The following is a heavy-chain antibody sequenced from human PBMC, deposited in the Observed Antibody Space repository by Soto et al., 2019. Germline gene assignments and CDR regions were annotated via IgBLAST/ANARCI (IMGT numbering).Heavy chain of an antibody. CDR2: ISYDGSNK. CDR1: GFTFSSYA. D-gene: IGHD2-15*01. J-gene: IGHJ4*02. CDR3: AMVTAPDFDY. V-gene: IGHV3-30*04. Sequence: GGSLRLSCAASGFTFSSYAMHWVRQAPGKGLEWVAVISYDGSNKYYADSVKGRFTISRDNSKNTLYLQMNSLRAEDTAVYYCAMVTAPDFDYWGQGTLVTVSS.